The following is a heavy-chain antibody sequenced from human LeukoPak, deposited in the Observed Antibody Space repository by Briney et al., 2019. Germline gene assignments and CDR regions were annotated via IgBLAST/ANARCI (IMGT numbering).Heavy chain of an antibody. J-gene: IGHJ3*02. V-gene: IGHV4-34*01. CDR1: GGSFSGYY. Sequence: SETLSLTCAVYGGSFSGYYWSWIRQPPGKGLEWIGEINHSGSTNYNPSLKSRVTISVDTSKNQLSLKLSSVTAADTAVYYCARDRRGQYDSSGYYYNNAFDIWGQGTMVTVSS. D-gene: IGHD3-22*01. CDR3: ARDRRGQYDSSGYYYNNAFDI. CDR2: INHSGST.